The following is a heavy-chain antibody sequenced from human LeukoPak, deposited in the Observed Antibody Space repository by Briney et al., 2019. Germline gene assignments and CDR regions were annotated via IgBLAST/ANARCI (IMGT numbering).Heavy chain of an antibody. CDR3: AKTLSDIAAAVVPVYYYYYYMDV. V-gene: IGHV3-30-3*02. CDR1: GFTFSSYA. D-gene: IGHD6-13*01. Sequence: PGRSLRLSCAASGFTFSSYAMHWVRQAPGKGLEWVAVISYDGSNKYYADSVKGRFTISRDNSKNTLYLQMNSLRAEDTAVYYCAKTLSDIAAAVVPVYYYYYYMDVWGKGTTVTVSS. J-gene: IGHJ6*03. CDR2: ISYDGSNK.